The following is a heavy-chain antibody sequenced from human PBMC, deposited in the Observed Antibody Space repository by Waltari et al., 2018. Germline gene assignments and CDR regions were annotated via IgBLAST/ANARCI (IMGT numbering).Heavy chain of an antibody. V-gene: IGHV3-21*01. CDR2: ISSTSSYI. CDR1: GFTFNTYT. D-gene: IGHD3-16*01. CDR3: AKDRISTSYYYYYHMDV. Sequence: EVQLVESGGGLVKPGGSLRLSCAASGFTFNTYTMNWVRQAPGNGLECVSSISSTSSYIYYADSVKGRFTISRDNAKNSLYLQMNSLRGEDTAVYYCAKDRISTSYYYYYHMDVWGQGTTVTVSS. J-gene: IGHJ6*02.